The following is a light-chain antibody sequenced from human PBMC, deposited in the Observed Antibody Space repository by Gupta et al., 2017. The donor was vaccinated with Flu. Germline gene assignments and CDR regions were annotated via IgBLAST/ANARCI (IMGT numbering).Light chain of an antibody. Sequence: PGNTASMTGAGDECGNKYTSWNQQRPGQPLALVIYKDIGRPSGIPERFSGSKSVNTATLXIXGTQASXEDDYYCQAWDSTTVLFGGGTKVTVL. V-gene: IGLV3-1*01. CDR1: ECGNKY. CDR3: QAWDSTTVL. J-gene: IGLJ3*02. CDR2: KDI.